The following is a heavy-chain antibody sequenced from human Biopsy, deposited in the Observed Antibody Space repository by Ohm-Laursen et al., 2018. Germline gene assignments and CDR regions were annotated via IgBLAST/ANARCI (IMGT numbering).Heavy chain of an antibody. CDR1: GYSFTSYY. D-gene: IGHD6-19*01. V-gene: IGHV1-46*01. J-gene: IGHJ4*02. CDR3: ARNTGWYGDLYYFDY. CDR2: VNPSGSTT. Sequence: SVKVSCKASGYSFTSYYMHWVRQAPGQGLEWMGMVNPSGSTTNYPQIFQGRVTMTRDTSKSTVYMELSSLRSADTAVYFCARNTGWYGDLYYFDYWGQGTLVTVSS.